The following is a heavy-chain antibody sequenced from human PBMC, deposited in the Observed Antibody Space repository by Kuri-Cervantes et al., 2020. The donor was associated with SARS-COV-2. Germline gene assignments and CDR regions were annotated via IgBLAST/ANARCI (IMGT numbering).Heavy chain of an antibody. V-gene: IGHV4-61*02. D-gene: IGHD2-15*01. Sequence: SETLSLTCAVYGGSFSGSYYWSWIRQPAGKGLEWIGRIYTSGSTNYNPSLKSRVTISVDTSKNQFSLKLSSVTAADTAVYYCASSGHKVAFDIWGQGTMVTVSS. CDR2: IYTSGST. J-gene: IGHJ3*02. CDR3: ASSGHKVAFDI. CDR1: GGSFSGSYY.